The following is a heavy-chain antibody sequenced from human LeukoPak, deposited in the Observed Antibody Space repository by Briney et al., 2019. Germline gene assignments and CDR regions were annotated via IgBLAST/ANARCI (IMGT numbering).Heavy chain of an antibody. Sequence: GGSLRLSCAASGFTFSSYAMSWVRQAPGKGLEWVSAISGSGGSTYYADSVKGRFTISRDNSKNTLYLQMNSLRAEDTAVYYCAKDLNQHSSSPGWFDPWGQGTLVTVSS. CDR2: ISGSGGST. CDR1: GFTFSSYA. V-gene: IGHV3-23*01. CDR3: AKDLNQHSSSPGWFDP. D-gene: IGHD6-13*01. J-gene: IGHJ5*02.